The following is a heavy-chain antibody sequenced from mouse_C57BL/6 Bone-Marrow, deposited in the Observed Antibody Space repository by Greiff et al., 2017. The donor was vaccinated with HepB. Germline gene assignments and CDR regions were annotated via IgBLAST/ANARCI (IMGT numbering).Heavy chain of an antibody. D-gene: IGHD1-1*01. Sequence: VMLVESGGGLVQPGGSLKLSCAASGFTFSDYYMYWVRQTPEKRLEWVAYISNGGGSTYYPDTVKGRFTISRDNAKNTLYLQMSRLKSEDTAMYYCARQGFTTVVATDWYFDVWGTGTTVTVSS. J-gene: IGHJ1*03. V-gene: IGHV5-12*01. CDR1: GFTFSDYY. CDR2: ISNGGGST. CDR3: ARQGFTTVVATDWYFDV.